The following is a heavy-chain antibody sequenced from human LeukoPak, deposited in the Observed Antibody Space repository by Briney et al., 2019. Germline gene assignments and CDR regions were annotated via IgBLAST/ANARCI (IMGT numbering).Heavy chain of an antibody. CDR3: ARDLEGYRGYGFDY. D-gene: IGHD5-18*01. Sequence: GGSLRLSCAASGSTFSSYSMNWVRQAPGKGLEWVSYISSSSSTIYYADSVKGRVTISRDNAKNSLYLQMNSLRDEDTAVYYCARDLEGYRGYGFDYWGQGTLVTVSS. CDR1: GSTFSSYS. CDR2: ISSSSSTI. J-gene: IGHJ4*02. V-gene: IGHV3-48*02.